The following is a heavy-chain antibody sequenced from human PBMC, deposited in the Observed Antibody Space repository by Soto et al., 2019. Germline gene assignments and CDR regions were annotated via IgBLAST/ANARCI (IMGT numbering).Heavy chain of an antibody. CDR2: MYLGDSDT. D-gene: IGHD5-18*01. J-gene: IGHJ4*02. CDR3: ARVVDTSMAIDY. CDR1: VYSFTSYW. V-gene: IGHV5-51*01. Sequence: GESLKISCKGSVYSFTSYWIDWVRQMPGKGLEWMGIMYLGDSDTRYSPSFQGQVTISADKSISTAYLHWSSLKASDTAMYYCARVVDTSMAIDYWGQGTLVTVSS.